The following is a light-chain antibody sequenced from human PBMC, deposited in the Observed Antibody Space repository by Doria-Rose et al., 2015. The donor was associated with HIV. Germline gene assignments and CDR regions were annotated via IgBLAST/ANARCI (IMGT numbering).Light chain of an antibody. Sequence: TQSPGTLSLSPGERATLSCRASQSFSSTYLAWYQQKPGQAPSLLIYDGSTRATGIPDRFNASGSGTDFTLTINRLEPEDCALYYCRQYGTSWTFGQGTEVEI. V-gene: IGKV3-20*01. CDR3: RQYGTSWT. CDR2: DGS. CDR1: QSFSSTY. J-gene: IGKJ1*01.